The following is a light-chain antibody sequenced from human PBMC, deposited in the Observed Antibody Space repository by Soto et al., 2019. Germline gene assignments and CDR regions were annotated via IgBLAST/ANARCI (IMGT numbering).Light chain of an antibody. Sequence: DIQMTQSPSTLSASVGDRVTLTCRASQSISNSLAWYQQKPGKAPKLLIYKASSLESGVPSRFSGSGSGTEFTLTISNLQPDDFASYYCQQYNTFWAFGQGTKVEIK. CDR2: KAS. CDR3: QQYNTFWA. CDR1: QSISNS. J-gene: IGKJ1*01. V-gene: IGKV1-5*03.